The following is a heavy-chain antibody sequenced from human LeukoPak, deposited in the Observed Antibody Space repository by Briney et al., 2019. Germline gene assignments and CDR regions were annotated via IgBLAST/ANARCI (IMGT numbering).Heavy chain of an antibody. V-gene: IGHV4-39*01. CDR1: GGSISSSSYY. Sequence: PSETLSLTCTVSGGSISSSSYYWGWIRQPPGKGLEWIGSIYYSGSTYYNPSLKSRVTISVDTSKNQFSLKLSSVTAADTAVYYCARWDYDSSGFQGWGQGTLVTVSS. CDR2: IYYSGST. D-gene: IGHD3-22*01. J-gene: IGHJ4*02. CDR3: ARWDYDSSGFQG.